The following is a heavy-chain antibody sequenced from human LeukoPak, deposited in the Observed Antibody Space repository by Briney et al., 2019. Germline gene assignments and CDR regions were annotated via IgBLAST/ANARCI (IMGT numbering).Heavy chain of an antibody. Sequence: ASETLSLTCTVSGGSISSYYWSWIRQPPGKGLECIGYIYYSGSTNYNPSLKSRVTISVDTSKNQFSLKLSSVTAADTAVYYCARLNRSGPDYWGQGTLVTVSS. CDR1: GGSISSYY. J-gene: IGHJ4*02. CDR2: IYYSGST. D-gene: IGHD2-15*01. CDR3: ARLNRSGPDY. V-gene: IGHV4-59*01.